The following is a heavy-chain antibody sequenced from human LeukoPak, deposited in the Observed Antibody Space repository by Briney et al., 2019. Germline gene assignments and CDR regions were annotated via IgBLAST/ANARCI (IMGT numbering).Heavy chain of an antibody. Sequence: GGSLRLSCAASGFTFSSYWMSWVRQAPGKGLEWVANIKQDGGEKYYVDSVKGRFTISRGNAKNSLYLQMNSLRAEDTAVYYCASGGGGYQLLPDAFDIWGQGTMVTVSS. CDR1: GFTFSSYW. CDR2: IKQDGGEK. D-gene: IGHD2-2*01. CDR3: ASGGGGYQLLPDAFDI. V-gene: IGHV3-7*01. J-gene: IGHJ3*02.